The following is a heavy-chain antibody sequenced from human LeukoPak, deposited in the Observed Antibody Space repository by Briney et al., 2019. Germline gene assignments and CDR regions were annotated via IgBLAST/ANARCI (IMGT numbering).Heavy chain of an antibody. Sequence: PGGSLRLSCGASVFAFSIYSMSWVRQAPGKGLEWVSSITSGSSYIYYADSVKGRFTISRDDAKNSLYLQMNSLKVEDTAVYYCTRERHTFDPWGQGTLVTVSS. J-gene: IGHJ5*02. CDR2: ITSGSSYI. CDR1: VFAFSIYS. V-gene: IGHV3-21*01. CDR3: TRERHTFDP.